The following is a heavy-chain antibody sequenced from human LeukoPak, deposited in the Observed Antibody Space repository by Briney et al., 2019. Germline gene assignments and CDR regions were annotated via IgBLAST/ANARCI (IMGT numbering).Heavy chain of an antibody. CDR3: ARSLGYCSSTSCSMTV. CDR1: GYTFTGYY. J-gene: IGHJ6*02. Sequence: GASVKVSCKASGYTFTGYYMHWVRQAPGQGLEWMGWINPNSGGTNCAQKFQGRVTMTRDTSISTAYMELSRLRSDDTAVYYCARSLGYCSSTSCSMTVWGQGTTVTVSS. CDR2: INPNSGGT. D-gene: IGHD2-2*01. V-gene: IGHV1-2*02.